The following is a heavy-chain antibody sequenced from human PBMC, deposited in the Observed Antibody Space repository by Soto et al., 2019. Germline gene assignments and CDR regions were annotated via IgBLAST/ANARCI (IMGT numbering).Heavy chain of an antibody. CDR3: AWTVSTPDYHDS. CDR2: IVPMFRPA. D-gene: IGHD4-17*01. CDR1: GGSFTNYA. J-gene: IGHJ4*02. V-gene: IGHV1-69*12. Sequence: QVQVVQSGAELRRPGSSVKVSCKASGGSFTNYAIRWVRQAPGQGLEWMGGIVPMFRPATYAQKFQGRVTITADQSTTSAYMELTSLRSDDTAVYYCAWTVSTPDYHDSWGQGTLVTVSS.